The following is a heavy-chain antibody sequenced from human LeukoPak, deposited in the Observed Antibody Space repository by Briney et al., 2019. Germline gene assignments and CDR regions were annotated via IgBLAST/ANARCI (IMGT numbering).Heavy chain of an antibody. J-gene: IGHJ4*02. CDR3: ARVPLRDDLPSSFDY. Sequence: SETLSLTCAVYGGSFSGYYWSWIRQPPGKGLEWIGEINHSGSTNYNPSLKSRVTISLDTFKNQFSLKLSSVTAADTAVNYCARVPLRDDLPSSFDYWGQGTLVTVSS. D-gene: IGHD3-3*01. CDR1: GGSFSGYY. V-gene: IGHV4-34*01. CDR2: INHSGST.